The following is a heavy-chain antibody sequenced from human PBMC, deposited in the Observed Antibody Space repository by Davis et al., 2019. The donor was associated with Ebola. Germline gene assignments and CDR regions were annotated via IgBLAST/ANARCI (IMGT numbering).Heavy chain of an antibody. V-gene: IGHV4-30-4*01. CDR2: IYYSGST. CDR1: GGSISSGDYY. Sequence: MPSETLSLTCTLSGGSISSGDYYWSWIRQPPGKGLEWIGYIYYSGSTYYNPSLKSRVTISVDTSKNQFSLKLSSVTAADTAVYYCARHDDGGGSYSGRLFDYWGQGTLVTVSS. D-gene: IGHD1-26*01. J-gene: IGHJ4*02. CDR3: ARHDDGGGSYSGRLFDY.